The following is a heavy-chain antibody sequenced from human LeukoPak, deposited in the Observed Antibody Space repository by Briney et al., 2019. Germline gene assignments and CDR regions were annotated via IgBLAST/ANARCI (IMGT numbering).Heavy chain of an antibody. J-gene: IGHJ5*02. CDR2: INPNSGGT. V-gene: IGHV1-2*02. D-gene: IGHD6-13*01. CDR1: GYTFTGYY. CDR3: ARGHQRAAAGTCDP. Sequence: ASVKVSCKASGYTFTGYYMHWVRQAPGQGLEWMGWINPNSGGTNYAQKFQGRVTMTRDTSISTAYMELSRLRSDDTAVYYCARGHQRAAAGTCDPWGQGTLVTVSS.